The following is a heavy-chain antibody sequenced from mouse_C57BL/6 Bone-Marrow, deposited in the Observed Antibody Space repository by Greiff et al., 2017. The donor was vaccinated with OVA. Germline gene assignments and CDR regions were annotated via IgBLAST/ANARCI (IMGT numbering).Heavy chain of an antibody. D-gene: IGHD2-10*01. V-gene: IGHV2-9-1*01. CDR1: GFSLTSYA. J-gene: IGHJ1*03. CDR2: IWTGGGT. Sequence: VKLMESGPGLVAPSQSLSITCTVSGFSLTSYAISWVRQPPGKGLEWLGVIWTGGGTNYNSALKSRLSISKENSKSQVFLKMNSLQTDDTARYYCARRPYRSYWYFDVWGTGTTVTVSS. CDR3: ARRPYRSYWYFDV.